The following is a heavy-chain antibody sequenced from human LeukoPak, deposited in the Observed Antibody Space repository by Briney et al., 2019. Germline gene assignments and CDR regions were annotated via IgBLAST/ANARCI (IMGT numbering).Heavy chain of an antibody. Sequence: GRSLRLSCAGSGFAFSSYGMHWVRQAPGKGLEWVAVISHDGSNTYYADSVKGRFAISRDNAKNSLYLQMNSLRAEDTAVYYCARDSVVRGAPEFDYWGQGTLVTVSS. CDR2: ISHDGSNT. V-gene: IGHV3-30*03. D-gene: IGHD3-10*01. CDR3: ARDSVVRGAPEFDY. J-gene: IGHJ4*02. CDR1: GFAFSSYG.